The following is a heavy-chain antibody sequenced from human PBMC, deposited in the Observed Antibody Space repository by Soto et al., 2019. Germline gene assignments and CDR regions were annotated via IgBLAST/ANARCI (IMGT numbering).Heavy chain of an antibody. Sequence: QVQLVQSGAEVKKPGSSVKVSCKASGDTFSSYVLSWVRQAPGQGLEWMGGIIPMFGTSNYTQKFQGRVTITEDESTSTAYMELSSLRSEDTAVYYCARITMTTVTVWFDPWGQGTLVTVSS. CDR3: ARITMTTVTVWFDP. CDR2: IIPMFGTS. D-gene: IGHD4-17*01. J-gene: IGHJ5*02. CDR1: GDTFSSYV. V-gene: IGHV1-69*01.